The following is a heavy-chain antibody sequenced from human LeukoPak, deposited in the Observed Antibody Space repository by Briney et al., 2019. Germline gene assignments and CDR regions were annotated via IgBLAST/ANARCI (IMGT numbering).Heavy chain of an antibody. J-gene: IGHJ4*02. CDR2: ITAGGDST. D-gene: IGHD6-13*01. V-gene: IGHV3-23*01. CDR1: GFTFSGYA. Sequence: QAGGSLRLSCAASGFTFSGYAMSWVRLAPGEGLEWVSAITAGGDSTYYAESVKGRFAISRDNLKNMVFLQMSTLRAEDTAIYYCAKSHASIWNVYDYWGQGTPVTVSS. CDR3: AKSHASIWNVYDY.